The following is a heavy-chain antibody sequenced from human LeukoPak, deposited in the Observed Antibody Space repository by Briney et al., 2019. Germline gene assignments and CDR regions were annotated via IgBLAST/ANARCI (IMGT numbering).Heavy chain of an antibody. CDR2: VYHSGST. V-gene: IGHV4-59*08. CDR1: SNSMTSYF. D-gene: IGHD1-1*01. Sequence: PSETLSLTCSVSSNSMTSYFWSWIRQPPGKGLEWLGYVYHSGSTSYNPSLKSRVSISEDTSKNQFSLKLSSVTAADTAVYYCARANPNWNPPDYWGQGILVTVSS. CDR3: ARANPNWNPPDY. J-gene: IGHJ4*02.